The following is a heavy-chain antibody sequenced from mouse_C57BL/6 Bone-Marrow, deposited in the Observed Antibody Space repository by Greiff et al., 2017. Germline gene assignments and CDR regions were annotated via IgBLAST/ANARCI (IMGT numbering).Heavy chain of an antibody. CDR2: IDPEDGET. J-gene: IGHJ1*03. D-gene: IGHD1-1*01. CDR3: ARPITTVVATDWYFDV. Sequence: EVHLVESGAELVKPGASVKLSCTASGFNIKDYYMHWVKQRTEQGLEWIGRIDPEDGETKYAPKFQGKATITADTSSNTAYLQLSSLTSEDTAVYYCARPITTVVATDWYFDVWGTGTTVTVSS. V-gene: IGHV14-2*01. CDR1: GFNIKDYY.